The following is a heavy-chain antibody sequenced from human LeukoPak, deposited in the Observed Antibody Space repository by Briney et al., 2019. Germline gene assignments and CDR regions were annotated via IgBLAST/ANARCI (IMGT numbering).Heavy chain of an antibody. CDR1: GFTFSHYG. CDR2: IWYDESSE. CDR3: AREQSVFDNWLDP. Sequence: GGSLRLSCEASGFTFSHYGMHWVRQAPGKGLEWVAVIWYDESSEYYADSVKGRFTVSRNNSKNTLYLQMSSLRAEDTAIYYCAREQSVFDNWLDPWGQGTLVTVSS. J-gene: IGHJ5*02. V-gene: IGHV3-33*01. D-gene: IGHD3-10*01.